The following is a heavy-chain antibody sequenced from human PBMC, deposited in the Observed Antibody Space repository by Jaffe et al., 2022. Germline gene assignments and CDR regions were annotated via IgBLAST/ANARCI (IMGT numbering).Heavy chain of an antibody. V-gene: IGHV4-39*01. CDR2: IYYSGST. D-gene: IGHD3-9*01. CDR3: ARSDILTGYYIPDAFDI. Sequence: QLQLQESGPGLVKPSETLSLTCTVSGGSISSSSYYWGWIRQPPGKGLEWIGSIYYSGSTYYNPSLKSRVTISVDTSKNQFSLKLSSVTAADTAVYYCARSDILTGYYIPDAFDIWGQGTMVTVSS. J-gene: IGHJ3*02. CDR1: GGSISSSSYY.